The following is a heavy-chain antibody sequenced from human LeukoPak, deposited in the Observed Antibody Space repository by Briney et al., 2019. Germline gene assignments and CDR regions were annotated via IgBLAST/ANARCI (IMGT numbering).Heavy chain of an antibody. CDR3: ARGYGDYVMMAAFDI. CDR1: GGSISSYY. D-gene: IGHD4-17*01. CDR2: IYTSGST. V-gene: IGHV4-4*07. J-gene: IGHJ3*02. Sequence: SETLSLTCTVSGGSISSYYWSWIRQPAGKGLEWIGRIYTSGSTNYNPSLKSRVTMSVDTSKNQFSLKLSSATAADTAVYYCARGYGDYVMMAAFDIWGQGTMVTVSS.